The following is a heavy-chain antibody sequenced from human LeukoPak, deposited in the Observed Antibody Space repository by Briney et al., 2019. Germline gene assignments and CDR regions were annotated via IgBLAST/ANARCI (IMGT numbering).Heavy chain of an antibody. CDR3: ARGITLIRGLIITWFDP. D-gene: IGHD3-10*01. CDR2: MNPNSGNT. Sequence: ASVKVSCKSSGYIFTSYDIYWVRQATGQGLEWMGWMNPNSGNTGYAQKFQGRVTMTTNTSISAAYMELSSLRSEDTAVYYCARGITLIRGLIITWFDPWGPGTLVAVSS. CDR1: GYIFTSYD. J-gene: IGHJ5*02. V-gene: IGHV1-8*01.